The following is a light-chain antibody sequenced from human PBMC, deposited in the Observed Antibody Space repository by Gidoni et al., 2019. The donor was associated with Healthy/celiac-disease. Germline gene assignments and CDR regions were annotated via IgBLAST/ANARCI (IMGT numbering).Light chain of an antibody. J-gene: IGKJ3*01. V-gene: IGKV3-20*01. CDR3: QQYGSSLRT. CDR2: GAS. Sequence: EIVLTQSPGTLSLSPGERATLSCRDSQSVSSSYLAWYQQKPGQAPRLLIYGASSRATGIPDRFSGSGSGTDFTLTISRLEPEDFAVYYCQQYGSSLRTFGPGTKVDIK. CDR1: QSVSSSY.